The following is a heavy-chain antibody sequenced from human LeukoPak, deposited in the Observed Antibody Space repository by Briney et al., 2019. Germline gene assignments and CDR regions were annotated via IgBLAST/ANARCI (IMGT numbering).Heavy chain of an antibody. Sequence: GRSLRLSCAASGFTFSSYAMHWVRQAPGKGLEWVAVISYDGSNKYYADSVKGRFTISRDNSKNTLYLQMNSLRAEDTAVYYCARDRLEQWLPHFDYWGQGTLVTVSS. CDR2: ISYDGSNK. CDR1: GFTFSSYA. V-gene: IGHV3-30*04. CDR3: ARDRLEQWLPHFDY. D-gene: IGHD6-19*01. J-gene: IGHJ4*02.